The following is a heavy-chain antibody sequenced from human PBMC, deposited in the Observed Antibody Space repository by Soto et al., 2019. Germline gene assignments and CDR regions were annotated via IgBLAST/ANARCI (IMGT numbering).Heavy chain of an antibody. CDR3: AIKYCSSTSCYSDAFDI. V-gene: IGHV5-51*01. Sequence: GESLKISCNGSGYSFTSYWIGWVRQMPGKGLEWMGIIYPGDSDTRYSPSFQGQDTLSADKSICTAYLQRSSLKASDTAMYYCAIKYCSSTSCYSDAFDIWGQGTMVPV. J-gene: IGHJ3*02. CDR1: GYSFTSYW. CDR2: IYPGDSDT. D-gene: IGHD2-2*01.